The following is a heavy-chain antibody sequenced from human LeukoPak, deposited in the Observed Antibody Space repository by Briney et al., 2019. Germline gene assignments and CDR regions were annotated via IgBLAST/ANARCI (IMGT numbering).Heavy chain of an antibody. J-gene: IGHJ1*01. CDR1: GFTFSDYY. CDR2: ISSSSSYT. D-gene: IGHD2-15*01. V-gene: IGHV3-11*03. Sequence: GGSLRLSCAASGFTFSDYYMSWIRQAPGKGLEWVSYISSSSSYTNYADSVKGRFTISRDNAKNSLYLQMNSLRAEDTAVYYCAQQVGYCSSGSCYFTYWGQGTLVTVSS. CDR3: AQQVGYCSSGSCYFTY.